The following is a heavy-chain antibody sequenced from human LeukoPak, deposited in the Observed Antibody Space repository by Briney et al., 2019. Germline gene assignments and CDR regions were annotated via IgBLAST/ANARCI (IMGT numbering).Heavy chain of an antibody. J-gene: IGHJ3*02. D-gene: IGHD6-13*01. V-gene: IGHV4-34*01. CDR2: INHGGST. Sequence: PSETLSLTCAVYGGSFSGYYWSWIRQPPGKGLEWIGEINHGGSTNYNPSLKSRVTISVDTSKRQFSLKQSSMTAADTAVYYCAKRLGMGVAAAATEAFDIWGQGTMVTVSS. CDR1: GGSFSGYY. CDR3: AKRLGMGVAAAATEAFDI.